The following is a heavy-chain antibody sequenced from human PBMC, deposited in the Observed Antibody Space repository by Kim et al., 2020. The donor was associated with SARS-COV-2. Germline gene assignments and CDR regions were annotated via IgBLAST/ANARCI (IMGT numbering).Heavy chain of an antibody. D-gene: IGHD3-16*01. Sequence: GGSLRLSCAASGFTFSNYVMTWVRQAPGKGLEWVSSISASGGSTYYADSVKGRCIISRDNSQNMVYLQVDRLRAEDTAVYYCAKTSPAIIFGGVDFWGQGTLVTVSS. CDR2: ISASGGST. CDR3: AKTSPAIIFGGVDF. CDR1: GFTFSNYV. V-gene: IGHV3-23*01. J-gene: IGHJ4*02.